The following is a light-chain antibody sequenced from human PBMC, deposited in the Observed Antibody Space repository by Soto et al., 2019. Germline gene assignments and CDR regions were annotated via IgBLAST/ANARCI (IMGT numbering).Light chain of an antibody. CDR2: GAS. J-gene: IGKJ1*01. CDR3: QQHNNWPPWT. V-gene: IGKV3-15*01. CDR1: QSVSSN. Sequence: EIVMTQSPATLSVSPGERATLSCRASQSVSSNLAWYQQKPGQAPRLLMYGASTRATGIPARFSGSGSGTEFSLIISSLQSADFAVYYCQQHNNWPPWTFGQGTKVEIK.